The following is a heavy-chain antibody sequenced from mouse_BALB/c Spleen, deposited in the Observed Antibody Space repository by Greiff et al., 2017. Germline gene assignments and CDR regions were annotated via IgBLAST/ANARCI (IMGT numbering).Heavy chain of an antibody. J-gene: IGHJ4*01. V-gene: IGHV5-6-3*01. Sequence: EVQLVESGGGLVQPGGSRKLSCAASGFTFSSYGMSWVRQTPDKRLELVATINSNGGSTYYPDSVKGRFTISRDNAKNTLYLQMSSLKSEDTAMYYCAREGPFYYYGSSPYAMDYWGQGTSVTVSS. D-gene: IGHD1-1*01. CDR3: AREGPFYYYGSSPYAMDY. CDR2: INSNGGST. CDR1: GFTFSSYG.